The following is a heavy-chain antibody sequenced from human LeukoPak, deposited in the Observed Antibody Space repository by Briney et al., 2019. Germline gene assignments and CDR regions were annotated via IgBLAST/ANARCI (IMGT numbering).Heavy chain of an antibody. CDR2: INHIGST. V-gene: IGHV4-34*01. Sequence: PSETLSLTCAVYGGSFSGYYWSWIRQPPGKGLEWIGEINHIGSTNYNPSLKSRVPISVDTSKNQFSLKLSSVTAADTAVSYCARGRAGLTMVRGVTFRYYFDYWGQGTLVTVSS. CDR3: ARGRAGLTMVRGVTFRYYFDY. D-gene: IGHD3-10*01. CDR1: GGSFSGYY. J-gene: IGHJ4*02.